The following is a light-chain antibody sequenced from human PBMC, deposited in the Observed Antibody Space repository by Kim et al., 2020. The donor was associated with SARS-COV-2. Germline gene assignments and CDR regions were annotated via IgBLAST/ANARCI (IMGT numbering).Light chain of an antibody. J-gene: IGLJ1*01. CDR3: NSRDSSGNHYV. V-gene: IGLV3-19*01. CDR1: APRAYY. CDR2: GKY. Sequence: LGQTARIPCQADAPRAYYASWYQHKPGQAPVLVIYGKYNRPSGIPDRFSGSSSGNTASLTITGAQAEDEADYYCNSRDSSGNHYVFGTGTKVTVL.